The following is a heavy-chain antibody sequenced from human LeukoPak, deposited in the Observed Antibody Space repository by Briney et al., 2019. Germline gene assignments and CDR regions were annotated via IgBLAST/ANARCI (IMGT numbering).Heavy chain of an antibody. CDR2: IYSGGST. CDR1: GFTFSNAW. V-gene: IGHV3-53*01. J-gene: IGHJ4*02. Sequence: GGSLRLSCAASGFTFSNAWMSWGRQAPGKGLGWGSVIYSGGSTYYADSVKRRFTISRDNSKNTLYLQMNSLRAEDTAVYYCARDFYFDYWGQGTLVTVSS. CDR3: ARDFYFDY.